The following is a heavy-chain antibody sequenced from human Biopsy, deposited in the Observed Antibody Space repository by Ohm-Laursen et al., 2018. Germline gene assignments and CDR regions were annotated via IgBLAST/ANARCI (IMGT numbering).Heavy chain of an antibody. D-gene: IGHD2-15*01. J-gene: IGHJ4*02. Sequence: SLRLSCAASGFSLRNFTINWVRQAPGRGLEWVSDINSSGSTKYHAESVKGRFTISRDNAMNSVYLQMSSLRGEDTAVYYCARAVGIAAAPIDYWGQGTLVTVSS. CDR3: ARAVGIAAAPIDY. CDR2: INSSGSTK. CDR1: GFSLRNFT. V-gene: IGHV3-48*04.